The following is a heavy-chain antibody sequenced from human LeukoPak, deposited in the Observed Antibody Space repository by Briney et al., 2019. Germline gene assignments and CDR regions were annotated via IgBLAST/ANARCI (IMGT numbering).Heavy chain of an antibody. CDR1: GFTFSSYS. Sequence: KSGGSLRLSCAASGFTFSSYSMNWVRQAPGKGLEWVSSISSSSSYIYYADSVKGRFTISRDNAKNSLYLQMNSLRAEDTAVYYCAREQVVASGLDYWGQGTPVTVSS. CDR2: ISSSSSYI. D-gene: IGHD3-22*01. V-gene: IGHV3-21*01. CDR3: AREQVVASGLDY. J-gene: IGHJ4*02.